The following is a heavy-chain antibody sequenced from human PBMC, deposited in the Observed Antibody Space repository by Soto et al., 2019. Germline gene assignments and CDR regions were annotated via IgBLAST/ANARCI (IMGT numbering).Heavy chain of an antibody. Sequence: QVQLVQSGAEVKKPGSSVKVSCKASGGTFSSYAISWVRQAPGQGLEWMGGIIPIFGTANYAQKFQGRVTLTADESTSTAYMELSSLRSEDTAVYYCAIPTEDSGYYGDAFDIWGQGTMVTVSS. D-gene: IGHD3-22*01. CDR1: GGTFSSYA. V-gene: IGHV1-69*01. CDR2: IIPIFGTA. CDR3: AIPTEDSGYYGDAFDI. J-gene: IGHJ3*02.